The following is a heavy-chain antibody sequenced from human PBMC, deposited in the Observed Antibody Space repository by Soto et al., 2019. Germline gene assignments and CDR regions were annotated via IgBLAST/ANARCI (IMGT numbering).Heavy chain of an antibody. D-gene: IGHD2-15*01. CDR1: GYTFTSYY. CDR2: INPSGGST. Sequence: GASVKVSCKASGYTFTSYYMHWVRQAPGQGLEWMGIINPSGGSTSYAQKFQGRVTMTRDTSTSTVYMELSSLRSEDTAVYYCARAGSSGVPSGWFDPWGQGTLVTVSS. V-gene: IGHV1-46*01. CDR3: ARAGSSGVPSGWFDP. J-gene: IGHJ5*02.